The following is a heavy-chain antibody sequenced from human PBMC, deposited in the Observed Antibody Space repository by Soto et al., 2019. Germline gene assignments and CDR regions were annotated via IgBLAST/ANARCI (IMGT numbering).Heavy chain of an antibody. Sequence: ASVKVSCKASGYTSTSYDINWVRQATGQGLEWMGWMNPNSGNTGYAQKFQGRVTMTRNTSISTAYMELSSLRSEDTAVYYCAREEIFGVVTASYYYYYGMDVWGQGTTVTVSS. J-gene: IGHJ6*02. V-gene: IGHV1-8*01. CDR3: AREEIFGVVTASYYYYYGMDV. CDR2: MNPNSGNT. CDR1: GYTSTSYD. D-gene: IGHD3-3*01.